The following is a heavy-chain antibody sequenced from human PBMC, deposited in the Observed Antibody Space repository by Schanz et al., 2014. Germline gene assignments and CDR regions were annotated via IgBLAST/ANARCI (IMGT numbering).Heavy chain of an antibody. CDR1: GFTFSDYY. Sequence: QVQLVESGGTLVKPGGSLRLSCVVSGFTFSDYYMSWIRQQPGKALEWIGYIYHSGNTYFKPSLQSRLAMSVDTAKNQFSLSLSSATAADTAVYYCARAVGGNSALEWFDPWGQGTLVTVSS. D-gene: IGHD2-21*01. CDR3: ARAVGGNSALEWFDP. CDR2: IYHSGNT. V-gene: IGHV4-31*02. J-gene: IGHJ5*02.